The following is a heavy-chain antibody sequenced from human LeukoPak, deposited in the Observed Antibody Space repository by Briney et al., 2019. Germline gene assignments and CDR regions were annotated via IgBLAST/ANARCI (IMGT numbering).Heavy chain of an antibody. CDR1: GGSISSYY. CDR2: IYSSGST. D-gene: IGHD2-15*01. CDR3: ARDQCSGGSCYPGWFDP. Sequence: SETLSLICTVSGGSISSYYWNWIRLPPGKGLEWIGYIYSSGSTIYNPSLKSRVTISIDTSRNQFSLRLSSVTAADTAVYYCARDQCSGGSCYPGWFDPWGQGTLVTVSS. J-gene: IGHJ5*02. V-gene: IGHV4-59*01.